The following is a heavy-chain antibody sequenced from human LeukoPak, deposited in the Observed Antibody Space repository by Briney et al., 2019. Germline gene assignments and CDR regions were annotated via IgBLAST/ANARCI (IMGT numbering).Heavy chain of an antibody. CDR1: GFSFSRYW. D-gene: IGHD6-19*01. V-gene: IGHV3-7*05. J-gene: IGHJ2*01. CDR3: ARDFDSSGSSGYFDL. Sequence: PGGSLRLSRAASGFSFSRYWMSWVRQAPGRGLEWVANIKQDGSEKYYVDSTKGRFTISRDNGKNSLSLQMNSLRAEDTAMYYCARDFDSSGSSGYFDLWGRGTLVTVSS. CDR2: IKQDGSEK.